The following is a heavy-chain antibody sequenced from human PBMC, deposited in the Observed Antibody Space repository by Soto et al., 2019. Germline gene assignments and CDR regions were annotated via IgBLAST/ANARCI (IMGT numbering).Heavy chain of an antibody. D-gene: IGHD3-3*01. CDR1: GGSISSYY. V-gene: IGHV4-59*08. CDR3: ATTYYDFWSGYYAFDI. CDR2: IYYSGST. Sequence: SETLSLTCTVSGGSISSYYWSWIRQPPGKGLEWIGYIYYSGSTNYNPSLKSRVTISVDTSKNQFSLKLSPVTAADTAVYYCATTYYDFWSGYYAFDIWGQGTMVTVSS. J-gene: IGHJ3*02.